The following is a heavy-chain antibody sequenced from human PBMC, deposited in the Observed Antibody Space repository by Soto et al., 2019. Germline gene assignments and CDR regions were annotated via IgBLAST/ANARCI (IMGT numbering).Heavy chain of an antibody. CDR3: ARRTYPHYFDY. CDR2: MSAYNGNT. D-gene: IGHD1-1*01. Sequence: GASVKVSCKSSGYTFTSYGISWVRQAPGQGLEWMGWMSAYNGNTNYAQKLQGRVTMTTDTSTSTAYMELRSLRSDDTAVYYWARRTYPHYFDYWGQGTLGTVSS. J-gene: IGHJ4*02. CDR1: GYTFTSYG. V-gene: IGHV1-18*01.